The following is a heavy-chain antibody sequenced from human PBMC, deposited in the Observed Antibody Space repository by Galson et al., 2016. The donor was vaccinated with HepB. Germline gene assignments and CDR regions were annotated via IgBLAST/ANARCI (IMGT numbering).Heavy chain of an antibody. D-gene: IGHD1-26*01. V-gene: IGHV3-48*02. CDR3: ARDVRGSEDY. CDR2: ITRSGGTT. CDR1: GFTFNNYD. Sequence: SLRLSCAASGFTFNNYDMHWFRQAPERGLEWVSYITRSGGTTLYADSVKGRFTISRDNAKNSLYLQMNSLRDEDTAVYYCARDVRGSEDYWGQGTLVTVSS. J-gene: IGHJ4*02.